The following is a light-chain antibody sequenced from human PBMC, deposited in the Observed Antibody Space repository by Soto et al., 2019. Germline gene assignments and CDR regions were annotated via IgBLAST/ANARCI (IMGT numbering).Light chain of an antibody. Sequence: QSVLTQPASVSGSPGQSITISCTGTSSDVGGYNYVSWYQQHPGKVPKLIIHEVTQRPSGVPDRFSASKSGNTASLTVSGLQAEDEADYYCSSHGGADNFYVFGTGTKVTVL. CDR1: SSDVGGYNY. J-gene: IGLJ1*01. CDR2: EVT. CDR3: SSHGGADNFYV. V-gene: IGLV2-8*01.